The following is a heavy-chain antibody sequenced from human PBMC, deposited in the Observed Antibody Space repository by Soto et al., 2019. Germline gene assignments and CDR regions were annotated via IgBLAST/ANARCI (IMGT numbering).Heavy chain of an antibody. CDR3: AREGYGYCSGGSCYPYYFDY. V-gene: IGHV3-21*01. J-gene: IGHJ4*02. CDR1: GFTFSSYS. D-gene: IGHD2-15*01. Sequence: PGGSLRLSCAASGFTFSSYSMNWVRQAPGKGLEWVSSISSSSSYIYYADSVKGRFTISRDNAKNSLYLQMNSLRAEDTAVYYCAREGYGYCSGGSCYPYYFDYWGQGTLVTVSS. CDR2: ISSSSSYI.